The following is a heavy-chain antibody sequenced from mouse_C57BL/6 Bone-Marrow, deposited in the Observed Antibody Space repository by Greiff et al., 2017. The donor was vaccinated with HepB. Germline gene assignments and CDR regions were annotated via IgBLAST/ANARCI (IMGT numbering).Heavy chain of an antibody. J-gene: IGHJ3*01. CDR2: IYPGSGST. Sequence: QVQLQQPGAELVKPGASVKMSCKASGYTFTSYWITWVKQRPGQGLEWIGDIYPGSGSTNYNEKFKSKATLTVDTSSSTAYMQLSSLTSEDSAVYYCARDYGSSYNLFAYWGQGTLVTVSA. CDR1: GYTFTSYW. D-gene: IGHD1-1*01. CDR3: ARDYGSSYNLFAY. V-gene: IGHV1-55*01.